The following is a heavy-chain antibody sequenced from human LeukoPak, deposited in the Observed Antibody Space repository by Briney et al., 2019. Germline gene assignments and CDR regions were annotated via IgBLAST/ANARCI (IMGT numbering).Heavy chain of an antibody. CDR3: ARVDYYYYMDV. J-gene: IGHJ6*03. CDR1: DYSVNSAYY. CDR2: IYHSGST. V-gene: IGHV4-38-2*02. Sequence: TSETLSLTCTVSDYSVNSAYYWGWIRQPPGKGLEWVGSIYHSGSTYYNPSLKSRVTISVDTSKSQFSLKLSSLTAADTAVYYCARVDYYYYMDVWGKGTTVTVSS.